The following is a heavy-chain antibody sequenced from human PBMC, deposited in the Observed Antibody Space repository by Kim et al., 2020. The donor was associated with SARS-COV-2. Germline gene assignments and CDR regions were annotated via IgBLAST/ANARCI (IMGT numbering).Heavy chain of an antibody. D-gene: IGHD6-13*01. CDR3: ARRRGSSWLVGGMDV. CDR2: IYPGDSDT. CDR1: GYSFTSYW. V-gene: IGHV5-51*01. Sequence: GESLKIYCKGSGYSFTSYWIGWVRQMPGKGLEWMGIIYPGDSDTRYSPSFQGQVTISADKSISTAYLQWSSLKASDTAMYYCARRRGSSWLVGGMDVWGQGTTVTVSS. J-gene: IGHJ6*02.